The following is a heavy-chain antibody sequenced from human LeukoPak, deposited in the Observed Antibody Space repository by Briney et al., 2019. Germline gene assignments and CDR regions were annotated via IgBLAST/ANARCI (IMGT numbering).Heavy chain of an antibody. CDR3: ARTFRVVRLGAVHGDYGGWFDP. J-gene: IGHJ5*02. D-gene: IGHD4-17*01. V-gene: IGHV4-34*01. Sequence: PSETLSLTCTVSGGSIGGYYWSWIRQPPGKGLEWIGEINHSGSTNYNPSLKSRVTISVDTSKNQFSLKLSSVTAADTAVYYCARTFRVVRLGAVHGDYGGWFDPWGQGTLVTVSS. CDR1: GGSIGGYY. CDR2: INHSGST.